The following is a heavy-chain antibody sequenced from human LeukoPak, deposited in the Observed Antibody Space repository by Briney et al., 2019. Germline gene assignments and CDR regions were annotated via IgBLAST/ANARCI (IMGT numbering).Heavy chain of an antibody. D-gene: IGHD3-22*01. J-gene: IGHJ4*02. CDR3: ARFYDTSGYYEGFDY. CDR2: IYYSGST. V-gene: IGHV4-59*08. CDR1: GGSLSIFY. Sequence: PSETLSLTCTGSGGSLSIFYWSWIRQPPGKGLEWIGNIYYSGSTNYNPSLKSRVTISVDTSKNQFSLKLSSVTVADTAVYYCARFYDTSGYYEGFDYWGQGTLVTVSS.